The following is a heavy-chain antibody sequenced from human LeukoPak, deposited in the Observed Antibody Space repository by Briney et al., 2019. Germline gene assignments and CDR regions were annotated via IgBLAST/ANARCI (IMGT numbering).Heavy chain of an antibody. CDR1: GFTVSNNY. Sequence: GGSLRLSCAASGFTVSNNYMSWVRQAPGKGLEWVSVIYSGGTTYYADSVKGRFTISRDNSKNTLYLQMNSLRAEDTAVYYCAKDTITMIVVVIWDYWGQGTLVTVSS. D-gene: IGHD3-22*01. CDR3: AKDTITMIVVVIWDY. V-gene: IGHV3-53*01. CDR2: IYSGGTT. J-gene: IGHJ4*02.